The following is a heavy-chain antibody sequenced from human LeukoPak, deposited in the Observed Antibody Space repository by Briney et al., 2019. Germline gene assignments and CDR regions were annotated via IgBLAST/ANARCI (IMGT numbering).Heavy chain of an antibody. CDR2: FDPEDGET. J-gene: IGHJ4*02. D-gene: IGHD2-21*02. CDR3: ARDPRGDRSYFDY. CDR1: GHTLTELS. V-gene: IGHV1-24*01. Sequence: ASVKVSCKVSGHTLTELSMHWVRQAPGKGLEWMGGFDPEDGETIYAQKFQGRVTMTRDTSTSTVFMELSSLRSEDTAVYYCARDPRGDRSYFDYWGQGTLVTVSS.